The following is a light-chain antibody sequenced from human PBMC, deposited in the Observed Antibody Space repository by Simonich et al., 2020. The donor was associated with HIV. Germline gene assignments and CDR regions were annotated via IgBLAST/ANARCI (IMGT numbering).Light chain of an antibody. CDR3: QQYNNWPT. J-gene: IGKJ2*01. V-gene: IGKV4-1*01. CDR1: KIVLYRSNNKNY. CDR2: WES. Sequence: DIVMTQSPDSLALYLGERATIKFKSSKIVLYRSNNKNYLAWYQQKPIQPPNLLIYWESTRESGVPDRFSGSGSVTNFTLTISSLQSEDFAVYYCQQYNNWPTFGQGTKLEI.